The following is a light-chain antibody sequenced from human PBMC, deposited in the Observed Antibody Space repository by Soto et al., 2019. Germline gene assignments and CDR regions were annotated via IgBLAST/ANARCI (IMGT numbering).Light chain of an antibody. J-gene: IGKJ2*01. CDR3: QQYGSSLHT. Sequence: EIVLTQSPGTLSSSPGERATLSCRASQSVSSSYLAWYQQKPGQAPRLLIYGASSTATGIPDRFSGSGSGTEFTLTISRLEPEDFAVYYCQQYGSSLHTFGQGTKLEIK. CDR1: QSVSSSY. CDR2: GAS. V-gene: IGKV3-20*01.